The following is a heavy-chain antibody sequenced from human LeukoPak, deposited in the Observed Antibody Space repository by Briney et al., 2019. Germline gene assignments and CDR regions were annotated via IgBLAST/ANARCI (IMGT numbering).Heavy chain of an antibody. V-gene: IGHV4-59*01. CDR3: ARDGYSGNDGL. D-gene: IGHD5-12*01. CDR2: IYYSGNT. J-gene: IGHJ4*02. CDR1: GGSIGSYY. Sequence: SETLSLTCTVSGGSIGSYYWSWIRQPPGKGLEWIGYIYYSGNTNYNPSPKSRVTISVDTAKNQFSLKLSSVTAADTAVYYCARDGYSGNDGLWGQGTLVTVSS.